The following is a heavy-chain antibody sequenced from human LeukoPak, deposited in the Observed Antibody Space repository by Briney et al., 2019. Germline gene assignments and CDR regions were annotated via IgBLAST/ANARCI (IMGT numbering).Heavy chain of an antibody. Sequence: GGSLRLSCAASGFTFSSYAMSWVRQAPGKGLEWVSAISGSGGSTSYADSVRGRFTISRDNSKNTLYLQMNSLRAEDTAVYYCAKDYYYDSSGFDYWGQGTLVTVSS. D-gene: IGHD3-22*01. CDR1: GFTFSSYA. V-gene: IGHV3-23*01. CDR3: AKDYYYDSSGFDY. J-gene: IGHJ4*02. CDR2: ISGSGGST.